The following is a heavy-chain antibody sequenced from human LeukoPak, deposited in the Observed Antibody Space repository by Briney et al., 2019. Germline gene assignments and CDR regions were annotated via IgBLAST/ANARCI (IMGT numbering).Heavy chain of an antibody. CDR3: SRLGFVVPAVIFDY. CDR2: MWFDGNNK. V-gene: IGHV3-33*01. J-gene: IGHJ4*02. CDR1: GFTFSSYG. D-gene: IGHD2-2*02. Sequence: GGSLRLSCAASGFTFSSYGMHWVRQAPGKGLEWVAVMWFDGNNKYYADSVKGRFTISSDNSKNTLYLQMNSLRSEDTAVYFCSRLGFVVPAVIFDYGGQGPLVTVSS.